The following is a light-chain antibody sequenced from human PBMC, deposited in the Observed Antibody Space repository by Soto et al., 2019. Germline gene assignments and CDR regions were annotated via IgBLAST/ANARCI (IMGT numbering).Light chain of an antibody. Sequence: EIVMTQSPATLSVSPGERATLSCRASQSVLSNLAWYQQKPGQAPRLLIYGASSRATGIPDRFSGSGSGTDFTLTISRLEPEDFAVYYCQQYGSSWTFGQGTKGDIK. J-gene: IGKJ1*01. CDR2: GAS. V-gene: IGKV3-20*01. CDR3: QQYGSSWT. CDR1: QSVLSN.